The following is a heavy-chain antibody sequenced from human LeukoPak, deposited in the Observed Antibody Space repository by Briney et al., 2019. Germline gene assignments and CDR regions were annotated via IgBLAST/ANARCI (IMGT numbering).Heavy chain of an antibody. CDR3: ARGGIEAAAAAPF. V-gene: IGHV3-7*01. CDR1: GFTFSSYW. Sequence: GGSLRLSCAASGFTFSSYWMSWVRQAPGKGLEWVANIKQDGSEKYYVDSVKGRFTISRDNAKNSLYLQMNSLRAEDTAVYYCARGGIEAAAAAPFWGQGTMVTVSS. CDR2: IKQDGSEK. D-gene: IGHD6-13*01. J-gene: IGHJ3*01.